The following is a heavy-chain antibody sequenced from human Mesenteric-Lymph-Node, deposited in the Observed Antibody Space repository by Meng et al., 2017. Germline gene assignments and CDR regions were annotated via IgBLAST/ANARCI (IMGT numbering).Heavy chain of an antibody. V-gene: IGHV4-30-4*01. D-gene: IGHD4-17*01. CDR3: ARGPTTYFDY. J-gene: IGHJ4*02. CDR1: GGSISSGDYY. CDR2: IYYSGST. Sequence: QVQLPESGPAWVKPSQTLSLTSPVSGGSISSGDYYWSWIRQPPGKGLEWIGYIYYSGSTYYNPSLKSRVTISVDTSKNQFSLKLSSVTAADTAVYYCARGPTTYFDYWGQGTLVTVSS.